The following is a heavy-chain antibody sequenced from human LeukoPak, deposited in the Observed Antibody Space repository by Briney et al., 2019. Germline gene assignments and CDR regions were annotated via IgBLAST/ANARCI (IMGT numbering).Heavy chain of an antibody. CDR3: ARDPGAARPFYYFDY. V-gene: IGHV1-69*05. CDR2: IIPIFGTA. D-gene: IGHD6-6*01. Sequence: GASVKVSCKASGGTFSSYAISWVRQAPGQGLEWMGGIIPIFGTANYAQKFQGRVTMTTDTSTSTAYMELRSLRSDDTAVYYCARDPGAARPFYYFDYWGQGTLVTVSS. J-gene: IGHJ4*02. CDR1: GGTFSSYA.